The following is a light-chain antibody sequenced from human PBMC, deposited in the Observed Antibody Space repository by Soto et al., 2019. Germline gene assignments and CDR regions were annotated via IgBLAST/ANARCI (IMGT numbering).Light chain of an antibody. CDR1: SSDVGGYNY. Sequence: QSVLTQPASVSGSPGQSITISCTGTSSDVGGYNYVSWYQQHPGKAPKLVIYEVTKRPSGVSNRFSGSKSGNTASLTISGLQAEDETDYYCSSDTSTNHVVFGGGTKVTVL. J-gene: IGLJ2*01. CDR3: SSDTSTNHVV. CDR2: EVT. V-gene: IGLV2-14*01.